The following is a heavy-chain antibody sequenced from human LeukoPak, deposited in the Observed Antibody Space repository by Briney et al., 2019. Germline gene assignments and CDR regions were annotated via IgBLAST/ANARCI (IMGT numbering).Heavy chain of an antibody. CDR1: GGSISNIAYF. CDR3: ARVSEMKDAFDI. Sequence: SETLSLTCNVSGGSISNIAYFWVWIRQPPGKGLEWIGSIYYSGSTYYNPSLKSRVTISVDTSKTQFSLKLSSVTAADTAVYYCARVSEMKDAFDIWGQGTMVTVSS. V-gene: IGHV4-39*07. D-gene: IGHD1-14*01. CDR2: IYYSGST. J-gene: IGHJ3*02.